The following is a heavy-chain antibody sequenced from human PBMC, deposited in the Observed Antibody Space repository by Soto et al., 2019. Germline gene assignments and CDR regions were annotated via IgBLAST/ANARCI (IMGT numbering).Heavy chain of an antibody. Sequence: GGSLSLSCAASGFAFSNYWMSWVRQAPGMGLEWVAKIKQDGSETYYVDSVKGRFTISRDNAKNSLFLQMNSLGAEDTAVYYCAKDRRYYGSGSYAPDYWGQGTLVTVSS. CDR2: IKQDGSET. CDR1: GFAFSNYW. CDR3: AKDRRYYGSGSYAPDY. D-gene: IGHD3-10*01. V-gene: IGHV3-7*03. J-gene: IGHJ4*02.